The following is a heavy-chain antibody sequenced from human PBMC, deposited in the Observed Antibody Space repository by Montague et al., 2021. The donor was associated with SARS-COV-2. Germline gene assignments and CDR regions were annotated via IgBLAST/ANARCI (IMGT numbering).Heavy chain of an antibody. CDR2: FSLTGGT. D-gene: IGHD6-13*01. V-gene: IGHV4-39*01. J-gene: IGHJ6*02. CDR1: GGPLRRSYYY. CDR3: ARGSKDPPAV. Sequence: SETLSLTCSVSGGPLRRSYYYWAWIRQPPGKGLEWIGSFSLTGGTFYNPSLRSRVTITADTSKSQFSMHLSSATAADTAVYYCARGSKDPPAVWGQGTTVTVSS.